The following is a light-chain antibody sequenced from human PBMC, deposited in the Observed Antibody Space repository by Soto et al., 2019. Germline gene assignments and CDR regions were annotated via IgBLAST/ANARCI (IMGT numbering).Light chain of an antibody. Sequence: EIVMTQSPATLSVSPGERATLSCRASQSVSGNLAWYQQKPGQAPRLLIYGVSTRATGIPARFSGSGSGTEFTLTISGPQSEDFAVYYCQQYNNWLSITFGQGTRLEIK. CDR2: GVS. CDR3: QQYNNWLSIT. J-gene: IGKJ5*01. CDR1: QSVSGN. V-gene: IGKV3D-15*01.